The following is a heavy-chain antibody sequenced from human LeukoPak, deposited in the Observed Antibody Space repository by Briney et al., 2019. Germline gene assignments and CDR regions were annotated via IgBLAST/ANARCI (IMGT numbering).Heavy chain of an antibody. V-gene: IGHV1-69*06. CDR2: IIPIFGTA. CDR3: ARECRGGDCSGDAFDI. J-gene: IGHJ3*02. D-gene: IGHD2-21*01. Sequence: ASVKVSCKASGGTFSSYAISWVRQAPGQGLEWMGGIIPIFGTANYAQKFQGRVTIIADKFTSTAYMEVSSLRSEDTAVYYCARECRGGDCSGDAFDIWGQGTMVTVSS. CDR1: GGTFSSYA.